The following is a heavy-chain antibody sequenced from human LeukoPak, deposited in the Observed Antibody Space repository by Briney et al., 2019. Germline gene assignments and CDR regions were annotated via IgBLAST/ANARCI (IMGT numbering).Heavy chain of an antibody. Sequence: ASVKVSCKASGYSFTGYYIHWVRQAPGQGLEWMGWINPDSGVTNYAQKFQDGVTMTGDTSISTASMELSRLRSDDTAVYYCARVNKMRSGILMGFDPWGQGTLVTVSS. CDR1: GYSFTGYY. J-gene: IGHJ5*02. V-gene: IGHV1-2*02. D-gene: IGHD3-10*01. CDR3: ARVNKMRSGILMGFDP. CDR2: INPDSGVT.